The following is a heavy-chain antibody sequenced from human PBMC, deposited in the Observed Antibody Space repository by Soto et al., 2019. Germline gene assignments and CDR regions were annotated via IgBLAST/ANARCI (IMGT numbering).Heavy chain of an antibody. CDR3: AKTPNYNFWSDFDY. CDR2: ISYDGSNK. J-gene: IGHJ4*02. Sequence: PGGSLRLSCAASGFTFSTYGMHWVRQAPGKGLEWVAVISYDGSNKYYADSVKGRFTISRDNSKNTLYLQMNSLRAEDTAVYYCAKTPNYNFWSDFDYWGQGTLVTVSS. V-gene: IGHV3-30*18. D-gene: IGHD3-3*01. CDR1: GFTFSTYG.